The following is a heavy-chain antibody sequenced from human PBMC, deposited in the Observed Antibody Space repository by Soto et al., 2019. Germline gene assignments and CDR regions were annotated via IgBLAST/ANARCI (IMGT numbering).Heavy chain of an antibody. Sequence: SETLSLTCTVSGGSISSSTYYWGWIRQPPGKGLEWIGSIYYSGSTYYNPSLKSRVTISADTSKNQFSLKLSSVTAADTAVYYCATEPIYYYGMDVWGQGTTVTVSS. J-gene: IGHJ6*02. CDR2: IYYSGST. CDR3: ATEPIYYYGMDV. V-gene: IGHV4-39*01. CDR1: GGSISSSTYY.